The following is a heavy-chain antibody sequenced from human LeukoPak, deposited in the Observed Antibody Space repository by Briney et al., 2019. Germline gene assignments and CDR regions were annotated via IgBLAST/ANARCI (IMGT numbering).Heavy chain of an antibody. V-gene: IGHV3-66*02. CDR2: IYSGGST. CDR1: GFTVRTNY. J-gene: IGHJ4*02. Sequence: PRGSLRLSCAASGFTVRTNYMSWVRQAPGKGLEWVSVIYSGGSTYYADSVKGRFTISRDNSKNTLYLQMNSLRAEDTAVYYCARTDYGSGSYNDCWGQGTLVTVSS. D-gene: IGHD3-10*01. CDR3: ARTDYGSGSYNDC.